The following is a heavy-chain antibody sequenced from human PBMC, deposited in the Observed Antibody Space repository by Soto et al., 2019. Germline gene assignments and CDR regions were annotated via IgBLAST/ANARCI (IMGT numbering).Heavy chain of an antibody. CDR2: VSASGSTT. CDR3: AKGDCSGGRCYRGFDY. CDR1: GFTFSSYD. D-gene: IGHD2-15*01. Sequence: PGGSLRLSCAASGFTFSSYDMNWVRQAPGKGLEWVSGVSASGSTTSYADSAKGRFTISRDNAKNTVFLQMTGLRAEDTAVYFCAKGDCSGGRCYRGFDYWGQGTLVTVSS. V-gene: IGHV3-23*01. J-gene: IGHJ4*02.